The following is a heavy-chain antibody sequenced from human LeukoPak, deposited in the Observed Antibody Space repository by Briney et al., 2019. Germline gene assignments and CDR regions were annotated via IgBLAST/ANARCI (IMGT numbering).Heavy chain of an antibody. D-gene: IGHD3-10*01. J-gene: IGHJ5*02. CDR2: INPSGGST. V-gene: IGHV1-46*01. Sequence: ASVKVSCKASGYTFTSYYMHWVRQAPGQGLEWMGIINPSGGSTSYAQKFQGRVTMTRDMSTSTVYMELSGLRSEDTAVYYCARDWFGEIDGFDPWGQGTLVTVSS. CDR1: GYTFTSYY. CDR3: ARDWFGEIDGFDP.